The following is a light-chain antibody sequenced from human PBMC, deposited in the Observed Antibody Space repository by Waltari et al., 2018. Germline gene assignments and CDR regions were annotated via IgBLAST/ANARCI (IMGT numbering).Light chain of an antibody. Sequence: QSGLTQPTSVSGSPGQSITISCTGTSSAVGNYNLVLWYQQYPGKAPKLMVYEVTKRTSGVSDRFSGSKSGNTASLTIYGLQSEDEADYYCCSYAGLGIYVFGTGTKVTVL. V-gene: IGLV2-23*02. CDR3: CSYAGLGIYV. J-gene: IGLJ1*01. CDR2: EVT. CDR1: SSAVGNYNL.